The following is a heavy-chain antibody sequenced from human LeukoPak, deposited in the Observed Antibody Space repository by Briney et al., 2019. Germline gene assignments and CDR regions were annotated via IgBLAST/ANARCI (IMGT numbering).Heavy chain of an antibody. V-gene: IGHV1-2*02. CDR2: INPNSGGT. CDR1: GYTFTGYY. CDR3: ARLYYYGSGSSVPFDY. Sequence: ASVKVSCKASGYTFTGYYMHWVRQAPGQGLEWMGWINPNSGGTNYAQEFQGRVTMTRDTSISTAYMELSRLRSDDTAVYYCARLYYYGSGSSVPFDYWGQGTLVTVSS. D-gene: IGHD3-10*01. J-gene: IGHJ4*02.